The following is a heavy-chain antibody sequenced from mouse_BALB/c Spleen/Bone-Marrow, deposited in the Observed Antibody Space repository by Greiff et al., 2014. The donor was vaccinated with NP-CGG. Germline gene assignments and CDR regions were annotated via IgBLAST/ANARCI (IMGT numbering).Heavy chain of an antibody. CDR3: ARDFYDGYYGFAY. Sequence: EVQLVESGGGLVQPGGSRKLPCAASGFTFSSFGMRWVRQAPEKGLEWVAYISSGSSTIYYADTVKGRFTISRDNPKNTLFLQMTSLRSEDTAMYYCARDFYDGYYGFAYWGQGTLVTVSA. CDR1: GFTFSSFG. J-gene: IGHJ3*01. D-gene: IGHD2-3*01. CDR2: ISSGSSTI. V-gene: IGHV5-17*02.